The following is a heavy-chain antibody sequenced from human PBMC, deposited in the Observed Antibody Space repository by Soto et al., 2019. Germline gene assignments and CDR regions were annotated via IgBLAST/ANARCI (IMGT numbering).Heavy chain of an antibody. J-gene: IGHJ4*02. CDR3: AREITAAGRYFDF. V-gene: IGHV4-59*02. D-gene: IGHD6-13*01. CDR2: ISYSGST. CDR1: GGFVSSNY. Sequence: PSETLSLTCTVSGGFVSSNYWIWIRQPPEKGLEWIGDISYSGSTNYNPTLKSRVTISLDTPKNQFSLKLSSVTAADTAVYHCAREITAAGRYFDFWGQGALVTVSS.